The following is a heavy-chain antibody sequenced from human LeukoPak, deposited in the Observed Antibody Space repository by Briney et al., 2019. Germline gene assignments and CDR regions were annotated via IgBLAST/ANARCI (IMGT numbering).Heavy chain of an antibody. Sequence: TASETLSLTCTVSGGSISSGSYYWSWIRQPAGKGLEWIGRIYTSGSTNYNPSLKSRVTISVDTSKNQFSLKLSSVTAADTAVYYCARVGARGGNSDPWGQGTLVTVSS. CDR1: GGSISSGSYY. J-gene: IGHJ5*02. CDR3: ARVGARGGNSDP. V-gene: IGHV4-61*02. D-gene: IGHD3-16*01. CDR2: IYTSGST.